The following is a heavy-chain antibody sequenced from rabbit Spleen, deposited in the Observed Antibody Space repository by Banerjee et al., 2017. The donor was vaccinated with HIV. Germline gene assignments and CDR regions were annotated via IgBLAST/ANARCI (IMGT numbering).Heavy chain of an antibody. V-gene: IGHV1S45*01. CDR3: ARYPGNSGNL. D-gene: IGHD7-1*01. Sequence: QEQLEESGGDLVKPEGSLTLTCTASGFSFSSTYYMCWVRQAPGKGLEWIACIYTGSSGSTYYASWAKGRFTISKTSSTTVTLQMTSLTAADTATYFCARYPGNSGNLWGPGTLVTVS. CDR2: IYTGSSGST. CDR1: GFSFSSTYY. J-gene: IGHJ4*01.